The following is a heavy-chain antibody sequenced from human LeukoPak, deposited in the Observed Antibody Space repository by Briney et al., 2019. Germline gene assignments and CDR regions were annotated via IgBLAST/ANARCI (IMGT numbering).Heavy chain of an antibody. CDR2: ISSSSSYI. CDR3: AREATVLTDY. J-gene: IGHJ4*02. CDR1: GFTFSSYS. Sequence: GGSLRLSCAASGFTFSSYSMSWVRQAPGEGLEWVSSISSSSSYIYYADSVKGRFTISRDNAKNSLYLQMNSLRVEDTAVYYCAREATVLTDYWGQGTLDTVSS. D-gene: IGHD1-14*01. V-gene: IGHV3-21*01.